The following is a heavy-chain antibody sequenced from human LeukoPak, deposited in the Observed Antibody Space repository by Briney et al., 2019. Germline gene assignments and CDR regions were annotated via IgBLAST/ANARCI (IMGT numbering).Heavy chain of an antibody. V-gene: IGHV1-2*02. D-gene: IGHD3-16*01. CDR3: ATAGGWGDYYFDY. J-gene: IGHJ4*02. CDR2: INPNSGGT. Sequence: ASVKVSCKASGYTFTGYYMHWVRQAPGQGLEWMGWINPNSGGTNYAQKFQGRVTMTRDTSISTAYMELSRLRSDDTAVYYCATAGGWGDYYFDYWGQGTLVTVSS. CDR1: GYTFTGYY.